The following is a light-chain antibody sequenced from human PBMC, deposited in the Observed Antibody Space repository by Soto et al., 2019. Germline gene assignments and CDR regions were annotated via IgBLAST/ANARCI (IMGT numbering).Light chain of an antibody. CDR1: QGISSY. Sequence: DIQLTQSPSFLSASVGDTVAITCRASQGISSYLAWYQQKPGRPPKLLIYLASSLQSGVPARFSGSGSATEFTLSISSLQPDDFATYYCQQYGTSSRTFGQGTKVDI. J-gene: IGKJ1*01. CDR2: LAS. V-gene: IGKV1-9*01. CDR3: QQYGTSSRT.